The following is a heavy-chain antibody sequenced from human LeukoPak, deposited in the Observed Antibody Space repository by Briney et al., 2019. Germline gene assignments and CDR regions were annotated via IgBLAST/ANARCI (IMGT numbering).Heavy chain of an antibody. V-gene: IGHV1-2*02. D-gene: IGHD6-13*01. Sequence: GASVKVSCKASGYTFTGYYMHWVRQAPGQGLEWMGWINPNSGGTNYAQKFQGRVTMTRDTSISTAYMELSRLRSDDTAVYYCARATWSGIAAAGNWFDPWGQGTLVTVSS. J-gene: IGHJ5*02. CDR3: ARATWSGIAAAGNWFDP. CDR1: GYTFTGYY. CDR2: INPNSGGT.